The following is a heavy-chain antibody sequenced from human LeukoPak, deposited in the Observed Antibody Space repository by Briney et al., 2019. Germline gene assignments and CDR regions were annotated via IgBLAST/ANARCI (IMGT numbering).Heavy chain of an antibody. J-gene: IGHJ6*02. D-gene: IGHD3-9*01. Sequence: ASVKVSCKASGYTFTGYYMRWVRQAPGQGLEWMGRINPNSGGTNYAQKFQGRVTMTRDTSISTAYMELSRLRSDDTAVYYCARDIGDILTGYYHYYGMDVWGQGTTVTVSS. CDR2: INPNSGGT. V-gene: IGHV1-2*06. CDR1: GYTFTGYY. CDR3: ARDIGDILTGYYHYYGMDV.